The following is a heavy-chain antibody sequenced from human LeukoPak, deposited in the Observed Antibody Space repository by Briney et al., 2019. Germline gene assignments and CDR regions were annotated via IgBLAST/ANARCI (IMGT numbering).Heavy chain of an antibody. CDR1: GGSISSSSYY. CDR3: ARDSTFGVVIMRPDAFDI. V-gene: IGHV4-39*07. J-gene: IGHJ3*02. Sequence: PSETLSLTCTVSGGSISSSSYYWGWIRQPPGKGLEWIGSIYYSGSTYYNPSLKSRVTISVDTSKNQFSLKLSSVTAADTAVYYCARDSTFGVVIMRPDAFDIWGQGTMVTVSS. D-gene: IGHD3-3*01. CDR2: IYYSGST.